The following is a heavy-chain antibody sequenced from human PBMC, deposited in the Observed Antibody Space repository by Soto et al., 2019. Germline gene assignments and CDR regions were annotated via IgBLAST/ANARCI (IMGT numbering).Heavy chain of an antibody. CDR3: AKDAVYNDGLWLMDS. Sequence: GGSLRLSCAASGFTISTYAMTWVRQVPGKGLECVSGVTGSGGQIHYADSVKGRFTISKDNSKNTLYLQMSSLREEDTALYYCAKDAVYNDGLWLMDSWGQGPLVTVSS. V-gene: IGHV3-23*01. CDR1: GFTISTYA. J-gene: IGHJ4*02. D-gene: IGHD2-21*01. CDR2: VTGSGGQI.